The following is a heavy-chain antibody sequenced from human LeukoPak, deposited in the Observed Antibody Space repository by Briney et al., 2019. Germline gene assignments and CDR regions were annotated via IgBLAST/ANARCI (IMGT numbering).Heavy chain of an antibody. CDR1: GFPLCNAW. J-gene: IGHJ1*01. CDR2: IKSKSDGGTT. D-gene: IGHD2-2*01. V-gene: IGHV3-15*01. CDR3: TTARCYC. Sequence: GSPRPSCAASGFPLCNAWMRWVRQAPGEGPELGGRIKSKSDGGTTDYSAPVKDRFTISRDDSKNTLYLQMNTLKTEDTAVYYDTTARCYCWGQGTLVTVSS.